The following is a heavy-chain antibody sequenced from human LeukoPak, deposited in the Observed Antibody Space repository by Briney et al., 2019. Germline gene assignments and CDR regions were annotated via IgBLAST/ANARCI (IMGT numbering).Heavy chain of an antibody. D-gene: IGHD2-8*02. CDR2: IAHHGSNK. Sequence: GGSLRLSCAASGFTFSSYAMHWVRQGPGKGLEWVAYIAHHGSNKYYADSVKGRFTISRDNSKRTLYLQMNNLRADDTAVYYCAKDGTWSCTDWGQGALVTVSS. CDR3: AKDGTWSCTD. CDR1: GFTFSSYA. V-gene: IGHV3-30*02. J-gene: IGHJ4*02.